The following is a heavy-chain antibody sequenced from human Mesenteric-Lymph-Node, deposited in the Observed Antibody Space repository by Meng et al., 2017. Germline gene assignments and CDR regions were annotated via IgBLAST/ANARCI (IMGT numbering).Heavy chain of an antibody. V-gene: IGHV1-46*01. Sequence: ASVKVSCKASGYTFTSYYMHWVRQAPGQGLEWMGIIRPRDGTTTYAQNFQGRVTMTRDTSTSTVHMELNSLRSEDTALYYCAREVGATDYWGQGTLVTVSS. CDR3: AREVGATDY. CDR2: IRPRDGTT. J-gene: IGHJ4*02. D-gene: IGHD1-26*01. CDR1: GYTFTSYY.